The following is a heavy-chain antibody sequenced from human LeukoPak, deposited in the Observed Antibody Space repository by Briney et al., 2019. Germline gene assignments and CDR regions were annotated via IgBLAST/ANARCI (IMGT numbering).Heavy chain of an antibody. V-gene: IGHV5-51*01. J-gene: IGHJ5*02. CDR3: ARQLKTNWAFGP. Sequence: GESLKISCKGSGYKFTNYWIAWVRQVPGKGLEWMEIIYAGDSDTKYSTSFQGQVTISVDQSNTTAFLQWSTLKSSDTAIYYCARQLKTNWAFGPWGQGTLVTVSS. CDR2: IYAGDSDT. CDR1: GYKFTNYW. D-gene: IGHD7-27*01.